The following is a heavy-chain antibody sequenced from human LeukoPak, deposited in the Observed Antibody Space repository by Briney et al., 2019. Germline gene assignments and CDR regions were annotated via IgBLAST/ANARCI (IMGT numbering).Heavy chain of an antibody. CDR2: FRYSGNT. J-gene: IGHJ6*04. V-gene: IGHV4-39*01. D-gene: IGHD3-22*01. Sequence: SETPSLTCTVSGGSISSSSYYWGWIRQTPGKGLEWIESFRYSGNTYYNPSLKSRVTISVDTSKNQFSLKLRSVTAADTAVYYCARQPRPHYYDSSGYKPRDVWGKGTTVTISS. CDR1: GGSISSSSYY. CDR3: ARQPRPHYYDSSGYKPRDV.